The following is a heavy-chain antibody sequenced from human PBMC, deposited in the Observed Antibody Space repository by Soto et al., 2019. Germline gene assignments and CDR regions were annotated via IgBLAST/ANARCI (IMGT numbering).Heavy chain of an antibody. CDR2: ISDDGRKT. CDR1: GFTFSTYG. Sequence: QVQLVESGGGVVQPGRSLRLSCAASGFTFSTYGMHWVRQAPGKGLEWVAVISDDGRKTYYVDSVKGRFTISRDNPKNTLFLQMNSLRPEDTAVYYCVKDQLYCSGGSCYTFDYWGQGTPVTVSS. J-gene: IGHJ4*02. CDR3: VKDQLYCSGGSCYTFDY. D-gene: IGHD2-15*01. V-gene: IGHV3-30*18.